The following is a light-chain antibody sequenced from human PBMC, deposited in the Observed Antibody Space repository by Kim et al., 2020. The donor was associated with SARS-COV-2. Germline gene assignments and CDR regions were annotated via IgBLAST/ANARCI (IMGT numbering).Light chain of an antibody. CDR3: QQGYTTPT. CDR1: QSISTY. Sequence: DIQMTQSPSSLSASVGDRVTITCRASQSISTYLNWYQQKPGKAPKLLIYGASNLPSGVPSRFSGSGSGTDFTLTISTLQPEDFGTYYCQQGYTTPTFGQGTKVDIK. J-gene: IGKJ1*01. CDR2: GAS. V-gene: IGKV1-39*01.